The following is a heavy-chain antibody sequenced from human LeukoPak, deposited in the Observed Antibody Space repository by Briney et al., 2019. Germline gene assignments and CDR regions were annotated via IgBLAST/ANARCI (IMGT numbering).Heavy chain of an antibody. V-gene: IGHV1-18*01. CDR1: GYTFTSYG. CDR3: ARDVQYGSGSYYNPFDL. D-gene: IGHD3-10*01. J-gene: IGHJ2*01. CDR2: ISAYNGNT. Sequence: ASVKVSCKASGYTFTSYGISWVRQAPGQGLEWMGWISAYNGNTNYAQKLQGRVTMTTDTSTSTAYMELRSLRSDDTAVYYCARDVQYGSGSYYNPFDLWGRGTLVTVSS.